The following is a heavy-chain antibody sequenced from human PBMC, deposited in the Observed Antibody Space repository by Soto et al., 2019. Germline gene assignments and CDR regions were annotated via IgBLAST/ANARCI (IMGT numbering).Heavy chain of an antibody. CDR2: ISGSGGST. Sequence: PGGSLRLSCAASGFTFSSYAMSWVRQAPGKGLEWVSAISGSGGSTYYADSVKGRFTISRDNSKNTLYLQMNSLRAEDTAVYYCAKAREVLLWFGEVKITSFDYWGQGTLVTVSS. CDR1: GFTFSSYA. CDR3: AKAREVLLWFGEVKITSFDY. D-gene: IGHD3-10*01. J-gene: IGHJ4*02. V-gene: IGHV3-23*01.